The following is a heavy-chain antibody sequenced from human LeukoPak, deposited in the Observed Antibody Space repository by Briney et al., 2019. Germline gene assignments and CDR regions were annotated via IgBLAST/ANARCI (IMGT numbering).Heavy chain of an antibody. Sequence: PGGSLRLSCAASGFTFSSYWMSWVRQAPGKGLEWVANIKQDGSAKYYVDSVKGRFTISRDNAKNSLYLQMNSLRAEDTAVYYCARDPPQSGSYYFVRFDYWGQGTLVTVSS. V-gene: IGHV3-7*01. CDR2: IKQDGSAK. CDR1: GFTFSSYW. D-gene: IGHD3-10*01. J-gene: IGHJ4*02. CDR3: ARDPPQSGSYYFVRFDY.